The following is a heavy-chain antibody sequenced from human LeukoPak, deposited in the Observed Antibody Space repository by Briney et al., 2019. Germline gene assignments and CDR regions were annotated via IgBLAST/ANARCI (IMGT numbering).Heavy chain of an antibody. Sequence: PSETLSLTCTVSGGSISSSSYYWGWIRQSPGKGLEWIGSIYYSGSTYYNPSLKSRVTISVDTSKNQFSLKLGSATAADTAVYYCARHYQQLVSNWFDPWGQGTLVTVSS. J-gene: IGHJ5*02. D-gene: IGHD6-13*01. V-gene: IGHV4-39*01. CDR3: ARHYQQLVSNWFDP. CDR2: IYYSGST. CDR1: GGSISSSSYY.